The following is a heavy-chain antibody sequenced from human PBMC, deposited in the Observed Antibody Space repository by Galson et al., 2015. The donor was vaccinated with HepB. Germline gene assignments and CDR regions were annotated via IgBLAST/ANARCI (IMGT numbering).Heavy chain of an antibody. D-gene: IGHD6-13*01. J-gene: IGHJ6*02. Sequence: SLRLSCAASKFTFSSYAMSWVRQAPGKGLEWVSVISTSGDVTYYAASVKGRFTISRDNSKNTLSLQMSSLRAEDTAVYYCAKHLSSSWYNAMDVWGQGTTVTVSS. CDR3: AKHLSSSWYNAMDV. V-gene: IGHV3-23*01. CDR2: ISTSGDVT. CDR1: KFTFSSYA.